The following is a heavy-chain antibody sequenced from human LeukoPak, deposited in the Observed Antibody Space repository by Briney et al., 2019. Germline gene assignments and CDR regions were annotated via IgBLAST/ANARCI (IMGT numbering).Heavy chain of an antibody. CDR2: IYTSGST. D-gene: IGHD2-2*01. J-gene: IGHJ4*02. V-gene: IGHV4-61*02. CDR1: NGSMRSGSYY. CDR3: ARVAPLGYCSSTSCLDY. Sequence: SQTLSLTCSVSNGSMRSGSYYWGWIRQPAGKGLEWIGRIYTSGSTNYNPSLKSRVTISVDTSKNQFSLKLSSVTAADTAVYYCARVAPLGYCSSTSCLDYWGQGTLVTVSS.